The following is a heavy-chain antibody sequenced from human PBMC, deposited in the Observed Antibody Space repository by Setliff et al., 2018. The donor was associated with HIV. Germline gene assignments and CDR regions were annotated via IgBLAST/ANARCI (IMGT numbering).Heavy chain of an antibody. CDR2: IYTNGNT. Sequence: SETLSLTCTVSGGSISISDWSWIRQPPGKGLEWIGCIYTNGNTNYNPSLRSRVTMSIDTSKNQFSLKLSSVTAADTAVYFCARGRGSSSSWPIDYWGQGTLVTVSS. CDR1: GGSISISD. D-gene: IGHD6-13*01. CDR3: ARGRGSSSSWPIDY. V-gene: IGHV4-4*09. J-gene: IGHJ4*02.